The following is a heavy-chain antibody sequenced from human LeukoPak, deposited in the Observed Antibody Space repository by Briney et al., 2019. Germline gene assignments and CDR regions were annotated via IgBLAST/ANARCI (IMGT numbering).Heavy chain of an antibody. J-gene: IGHJ3*01. CDR2: ISGSSGST. V-gene: IGHV3-23*01. D-gene: IGHD2-2*01. CDR1: GFTFSSYA. CDR3: AQDIVVVPAAADAFDF. Sequence: PGGSLRLSCAASGFTFSSYAMSWVRQAPGKGLEWGSAISGSSGSTYYADSVKGRCTISRDNSKNTLYLQMNSLRAEDTAVYYCAQDIVVVPAAADAFDFWGQGTMVTVSS.